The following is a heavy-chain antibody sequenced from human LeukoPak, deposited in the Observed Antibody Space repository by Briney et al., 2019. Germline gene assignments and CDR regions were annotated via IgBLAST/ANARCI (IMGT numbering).Heavy chain of an antibody. J-gene: IGHJ4*02. CDR3: ATESSLSN. CDR2: ISYDGTYA. Sequence: GRSLRLSCAASGLTFSSLAMDWVRQAPGKGLEWVGDISYDGTYASYAASVRGRFTISRDNSENTLYLQMNSLRTEDTAVYYCATESSLSNWGLGTLVTVSS. D-gene: IGHD2/OR15-2a*01. V-gene: IGHV3-30*04. CDR1: GLTFSSLA.